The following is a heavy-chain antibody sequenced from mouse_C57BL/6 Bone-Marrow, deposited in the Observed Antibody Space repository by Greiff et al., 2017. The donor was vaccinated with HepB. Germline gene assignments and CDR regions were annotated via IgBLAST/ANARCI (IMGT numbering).Heavy chain of an antibody. V-gene: IGHV3-6*01. CDR2: ISYDGSN. CDR1: GYSITSGYY. J-gene: IGHJ3*01. D-gene: IGHD1-1*01. CDR3: AREGYYYGSSYSAAWFAY. Sequence: EVQLVESGPGLVKPSQSLSLTCSVTGYSITSGYYWNWIRQFPGNKLEWMGYISYDGSNNYNPSLKNRISITRDTSKNQFFLKLNSVTTEDTATYYGAREGYYYGSSYSAAWFAYWGQGTLVTVSA.